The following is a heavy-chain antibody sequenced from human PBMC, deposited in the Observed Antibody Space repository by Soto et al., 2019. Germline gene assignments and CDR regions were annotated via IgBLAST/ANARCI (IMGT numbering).Heavy chain of an antibody. J-gene: IGHJ3*02. CDR1: GGSFSGYY. CDR2: IYYSGST. CDR3: ARVTPDRDAFDI. Sequence: QVQLQQWGAGLLKPSETLSLTCAVYGGSFSGYYWSWIRQHPGKGLEWIGYIYYSGSTYYNPSLKSRVTISVDTSKNQFSLKLSSVTAADTAVYYCARVTPDRDAFDIWGQGTMVTVSS. V-gene: IGHV4-34*01.